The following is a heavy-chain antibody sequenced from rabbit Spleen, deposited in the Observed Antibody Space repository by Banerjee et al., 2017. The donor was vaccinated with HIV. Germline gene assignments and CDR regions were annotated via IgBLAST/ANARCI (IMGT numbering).Heavy chain of an antibody. J-gene: IGHJ4*01. CDR1: GFDLNSYYY. D-gene: IGHD1-1*01. Sequence: QSLEESGGDLVKPGTSLTLTCTASGFDLNSYYYMCWVRQAPGKGLEWIACIYTGSGSTYYASWAKGRFTISKASSTTVTLQMTSLTAADTATYFCARDLVAVIGWNFNLWGPGTLVTVS. V-gene: IGHV1S40*01. CDR2: IYTGSGST. CDR3: ARDLVAVIGWNFNL.